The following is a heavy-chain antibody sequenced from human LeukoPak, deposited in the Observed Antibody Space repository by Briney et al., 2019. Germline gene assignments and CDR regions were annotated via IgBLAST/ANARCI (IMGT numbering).Heavy chain of an antibody. Sequence: GGSLRLSCAVSGITFRDYAMTWVRQAPGKGLEWVSVISGSGGTTYYADSVEGRFVMSRDNSKNTLYLQMNSLRTDDSAVYYCAKREYDSSAYPMYPIDYWGQGTLVTVS. J-gene: IGHJ4*02. CDR1: GITFRDYA. CDR2: ISGSGGTT. D-gene: IGHD3-22*01. V-gene: IGHV3-23*01. CDR3: AKREYDSSAYPMYPIDY.